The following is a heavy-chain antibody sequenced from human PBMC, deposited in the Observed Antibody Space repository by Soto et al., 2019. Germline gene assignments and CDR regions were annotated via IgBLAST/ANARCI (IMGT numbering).Heavy chain of an antibody. Sequence: APLEGFCKGSWNIFTSFDINWGRTGAGQGLEWLGRMNPNNGKTDYAQKFQGRLTMTRDTSISTVYMELSSLTSEDTAVYYCAKDFGGLYNWFDPWGQGTLVTVSS. D-gene: IGHD3-16*01. CDR3: AKDFGGLYNWFDP. J-gene: IGHJ5*02. V-gene: IGHV1-8*01. CDR2: MNPNNGKT. CDR1: WNIFTSFD.